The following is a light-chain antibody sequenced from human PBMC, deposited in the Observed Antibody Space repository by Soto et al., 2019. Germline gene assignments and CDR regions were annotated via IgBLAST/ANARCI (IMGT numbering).Light chain of an antibody. Sequence: DIQMTQSPSSLSASVGDRVTITCRASQSISSYLNWYQQKPGKAPKVLIYGASSLQSGVPSRFSGSGSGTDFTLTISRLQPEDFATYYCQQSYSSLTFGGGTKVEIK. CDR1: QSISSY. V-gene: IGKV1-39*01. J-gene: IGKJ4*01. CDR2: GAS. CDR3: QQSYSSLT.